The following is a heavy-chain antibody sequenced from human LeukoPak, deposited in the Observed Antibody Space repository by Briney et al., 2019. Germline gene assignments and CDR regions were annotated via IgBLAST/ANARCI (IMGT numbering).Heavy chain of an antibody. CDR2: IIPIFGTA. J-gene: IGHJ4*02. D-gene: IGHD6-19*01. CDR3: AGGAVYSSDFDY. CDR1: GGTFSSYA. Sequence: GASVKVSCKASGGTFSSYAISWVRQAPGQGLEWMGGIIPIFGTANYAQKFQGRVTITADESTSTAYMELGSLRSEDTAVYYCAGGAVYSSDFDYWGQGTLVTVSS. V-gene: IGHV1-69*13.